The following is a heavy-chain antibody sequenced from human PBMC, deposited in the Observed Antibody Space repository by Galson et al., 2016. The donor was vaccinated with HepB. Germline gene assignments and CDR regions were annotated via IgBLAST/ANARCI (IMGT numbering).Heavy chain of an antibody. CDR3: ARGNDHGTGPFGI. Sequence: SLRLSCAASGFTVSSNYMSWVRQAPGKGLEWVSIIYSGGDTYYEDSVKGSFTISRDTLRNTLYVQMNSLRAEDTAVYYCARGNDHGTGPFGIWGQGTMVTVSS. J-gene: IGHJ3*02. CDR2: IYSGGDT. CDR1: GFTVSSNY. D-gene: IGHD1-1*01. V-gene: IGHV3-66*01.